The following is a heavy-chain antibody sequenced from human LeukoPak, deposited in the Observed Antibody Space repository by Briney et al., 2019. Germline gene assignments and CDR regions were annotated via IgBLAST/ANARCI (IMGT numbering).Heavy chain of an antibody. V-gene: IGHV1-2*06. CDR1: GYTFTGYY. CDR2: INPNSGGT. D-gene: IGHD3-22*01. Sequence: ASVKVSCKASGYTFTGYYMHWVRQAPGQGLEWMGRINPNSGGTNYAQKFQGRVTMTRDTSISTAYMELSRLRSDGTAVYYCARGFYYYDSSGYYYENWFDPWGQGTLVTVSS. CDR3: ARGFYYYDSSGYYYENWFDP. J-gene: IGHJ5*02.